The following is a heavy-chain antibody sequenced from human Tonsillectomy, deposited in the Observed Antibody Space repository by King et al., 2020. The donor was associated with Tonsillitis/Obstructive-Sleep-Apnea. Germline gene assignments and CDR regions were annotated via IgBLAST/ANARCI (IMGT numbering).Heavy chain of an antibody. V-gene: IGHV1-58*01. Sequence: QLVQSGPEVKKPGTSVKVSCKASGFTFTSSAVQWVRQARGQRLEWIGCIVVGSGNTYYAQKFQESGTITRDMSTSTAYMELSSLRSEDTAVYYWAAGVVVAATPYWYFDLWGRGTLVTVSS. D-gene: IGHD2-15*01. CDR1: GFTFTSSA. J-gene: IGHJ2*01. CDR3: AAGVVVAATPYWYFDL. CDR2: IVVGSGNT.